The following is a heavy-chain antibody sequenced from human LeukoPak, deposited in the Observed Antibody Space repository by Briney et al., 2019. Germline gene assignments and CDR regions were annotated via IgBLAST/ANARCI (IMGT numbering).Heavy chain of an antibody. CDR3: ARGRIFGLARRVNWFDP. CDR2: INHSGST. J-gene: IGHJ5*02. Sequence: PSETLSLTCAVYGGSFSGYYWSWIRQPPGKGLEWIVEINHSGSTNYNPSLKSRVTISVDTSKNQFSLKLSSVTAADTAVYYCARGRIFGLARRVNWFDPWGQGTLVTVSS. D-gene: IGHD3/OR15-3a*01. CDR1: GGSFSGYY. V-gene: IGHV4-34*01.